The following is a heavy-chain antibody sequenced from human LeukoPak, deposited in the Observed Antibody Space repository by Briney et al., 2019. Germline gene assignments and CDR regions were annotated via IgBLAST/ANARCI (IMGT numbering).Heavy chain of an antibody. Sequence: PGGSLRLSCAASGFAFSDYYMSWIRQAPGKGLEWVSYISSSGSTIYYADSVKGRFTISRDNAKNSLYLQMNSLRAEDTAVYYCARDRRIVGATRGVLDYWGQGTLVTVSS. CDR2: ISSSGSTI. CDR3: ARDRRIVGATRGVLDY. V-gene: IGHV3-11*04. J-gene: IGHJ4*02. CDR1: GFAFSDYY. D-gene: IGHD1-26*01.